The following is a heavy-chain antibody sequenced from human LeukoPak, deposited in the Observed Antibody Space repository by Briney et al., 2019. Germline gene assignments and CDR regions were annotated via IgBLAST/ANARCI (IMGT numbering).Heavy chain of an antibody. J-gene: IGHJ4*02. Sequence: GASVKVSCKASGYTFTGYYMHWVRQAPGQGLEWMGWINPNSGGTNYAQRFQGWVTMTRDTSTSTAYMELRSLRSDDTAVYYCARVGPEWELQTIDYWGQGTLVTVSS. CDR1: GYTFTGYY. CDR2: INPNSGGT. CDR3: ARVGPEWELQTIDY. D-gene: IGHD1-26*01. V-gene: IGHV1-2*04.